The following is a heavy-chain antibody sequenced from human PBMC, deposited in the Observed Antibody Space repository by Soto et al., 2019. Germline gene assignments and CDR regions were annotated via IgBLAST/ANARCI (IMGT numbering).Heavy chain of an antibody. Sequence: QVQLVQSGAEVKKPGSSVKVSCKASGGTFSSYAINWVRQAPGQGLEWMGGIILIFGTANNAQKFQGRVTITEDESTSTAYMELSSMRSEDTVVYYCAVYFNYDFWRGARDYGMDVWGQGTTVTVSS. CDR3: AVYFNYDFWRGARDYGMDV. CDR2: IILIFGTA. CDR1: GGTFSSYA. D-gene: IGHD3-3*01. J-gene: IGHJ6*02. V-gene: IGHV1-69*01.